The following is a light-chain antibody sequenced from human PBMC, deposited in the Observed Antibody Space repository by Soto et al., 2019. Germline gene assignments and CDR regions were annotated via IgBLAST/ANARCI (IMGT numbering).Light chain of an antibody. CDR2: DAS. V-gene: IGKV3-11*01. Sequence: EIVLTQSPATLSLSPGGRATLSCRASQSVSSYLAWYQQKPGQAPRLLIYDASNRATGIPARFSGSGSGTGFTLTISSLEPEDFATYYCQQYNSYSPTFGQGTKVEIK. J-gene: IGKJ1*01. CDR3: QQYNSYSPT. CDR1: QSVSSY.